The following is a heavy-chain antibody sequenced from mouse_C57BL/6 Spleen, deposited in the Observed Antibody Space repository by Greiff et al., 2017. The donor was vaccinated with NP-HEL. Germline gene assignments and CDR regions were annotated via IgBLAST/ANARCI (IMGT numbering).Heavy chain of an antibody. Sequence: DVKLVESGGGLVKPGGSLKLSCAASGFTFSSYTMSWVRQTPEKRLEWVATISGGGGNTYYPDSVKGRFTISRDNAKNTLYLQMSSLRSEDTALYYCARRIYDGYSAWFAYWGQGTLVTVSA. D-gene: IGHD2-3*01. CDR3: ARRIYDGYSAWFAY. J-gene: IGHJ3*01. CDR2: ISGGGGNT. V-gene: IGHV5-9*01. CDR1: GFTFSSYT.